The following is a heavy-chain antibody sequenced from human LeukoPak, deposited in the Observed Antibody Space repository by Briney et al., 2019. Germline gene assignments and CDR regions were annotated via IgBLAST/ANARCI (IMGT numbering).Heavy chain of an antibody. Sequence: ASVKVSCKASGYTFTSYDINWVRQAPGQGLEWMGWMNPNSGNTGYAQKFQGRVTMTRNTSISTAYMELSSLRSEDTAVYYCARGPYYYDSSGYTYWGQGTLVTVSS. CDR2: MNPNSGNT. V-gene: IGHV1-8*01. J-gene: IGHJ4*02. CDR3: ARGPYYYDSSGYTY. D-gene: IGHD3-22*01. CDR1: GYTFTSYD.